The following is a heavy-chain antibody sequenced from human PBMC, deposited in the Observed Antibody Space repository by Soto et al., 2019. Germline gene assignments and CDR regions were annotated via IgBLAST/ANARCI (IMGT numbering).Heavy chain of an antibody. J-gene: IGHJ4*02. D-gene: IGHD3-16*01. CDR2: ISGSGGST. V-gene: IGHV3-23*01. CDR3: AKDPRNSIMITFGGVAFGY. Sequence: GGSLRLSCAASGFTFSSYAMSWVRQAPGKGLEWVSAISGSGGSTYYEDSVKGRFTISRDNSKNPLYLQMNSLRAEDTAVYYCAKDPRNSIMITFGGVAFGYWGQGTLVTVSS. CDR1: GFTFSSYA.